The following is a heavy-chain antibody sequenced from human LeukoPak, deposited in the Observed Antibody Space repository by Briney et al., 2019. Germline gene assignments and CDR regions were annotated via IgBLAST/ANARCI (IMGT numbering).Heavy chain of an antibody. CDR1: GGTFSSYA. CDR3: ARRRENYFDSSGYYRSRRDWYFDL. J-gene: IGHJ2*01. CDR2: IIPILGIA. Sequence: ASVKVSCKASGGTFSSYAISWVRQAPGQGLEWMGRIIPILGIANYAQKFQDRVTMTTDTSTSTAYMELRSLRSDDTAVYYCARRRENYFDSSGYYRSRRDWYFDLWGRGTLVTVSS. D-gene: IGHD3-22*01. V-gene: IGHV1-69*04.